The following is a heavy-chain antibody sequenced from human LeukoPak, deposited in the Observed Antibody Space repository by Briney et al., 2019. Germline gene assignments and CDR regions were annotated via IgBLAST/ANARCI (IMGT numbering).Heavy chain of an antibody. CDR2: VNPSGDNT. D-gene: IGHD4-11*01. V-gene: IGHV1-46*01. J-gene: IGHJ4*02. CDR1: GYTFXTYY. Sequence: ASVKVSCKASGYTFXTYYXHWVRQAPXQGLEXMGIVNPSGDNTTHAQKFQGRVTMTKDTSTSAVHMELSSLRSEDTAVYYCARGSSYINPPDYWGQGTLVTVSS. CDR3: ARGSSYINPPDY.